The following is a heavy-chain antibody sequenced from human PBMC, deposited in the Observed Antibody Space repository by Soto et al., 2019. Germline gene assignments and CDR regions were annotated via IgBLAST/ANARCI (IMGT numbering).Heavy chain of an antibody. D-gene: IGHD2-2*01. J-gene: IGHJ6*02. CDR3: ARDLGGVPAAMGYYYYGMDV. CDR1: GGSISSYY. V-gene: IGHV4-59*01. Sequence: PSETLSLTCTVSGGSISSYYWSWIRQPPGKGLEWIGYIYYSGSTNYNPSLKSRVTISVDTSKNQFSLRLSSVTAADTAVYYCARDLGGVPAAMGYYYYGMDVWGQGTTVTVSS. CDR2: IYYSGST.